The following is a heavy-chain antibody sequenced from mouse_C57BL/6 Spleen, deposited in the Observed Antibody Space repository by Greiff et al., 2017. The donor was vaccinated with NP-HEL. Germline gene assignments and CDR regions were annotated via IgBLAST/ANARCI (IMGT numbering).Heavy chain of an antibody. CDR3: ARGYYYGSHYYAMDY. J-gene: IGHJ4*01. Sequence: QVQLQQPGAELVKPGASVKLSCKASGYTFTSYWMQWVKQRPGQGLEWIGEIDPSDSYTNYNQKFKGKATLTVDTSSSTAYMQLSSLTSEDSAVYYCARGYYYGSHYYAMDYWGQGTSVTVSS. CDR1: GYTFTSYW. D-gene: IGHD1-1*01. V-gene: IGHV1-50*01. CDR2: IDPSDSYT.